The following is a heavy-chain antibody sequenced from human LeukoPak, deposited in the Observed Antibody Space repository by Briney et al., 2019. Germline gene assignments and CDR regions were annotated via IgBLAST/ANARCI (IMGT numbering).Heavy chain of an antibody. V-gene: IGHV4-31*03. CDR1: GETVSSGAYY. J-gene: IGHJ5*02. CDR3: ARGGVAARLMYGFQNWFDP. D-gene: IGHD6-6*01. CDR2: IYSSGST. Sequence: SQTLSLTCSVSGETVSSGAYYWSWIRQHPGKGLEWVGNIYSSGSTYYNPTLRSRLTISIDTSNNQFSLKMTSVTAADMAVYYCARGGVAARLMYGFQNWFDPWGQGTLVTVSS.